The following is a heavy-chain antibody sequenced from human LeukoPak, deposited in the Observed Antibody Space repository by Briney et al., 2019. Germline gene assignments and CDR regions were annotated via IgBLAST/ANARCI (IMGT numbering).Heavy chain of an antibody. CDR3: AREAHFDY. Sequence: GASVKVSCKASGYTFSSYGIIWVRQAPGQGLEWMGWISDYNGNTGYAQKFQGRVTMTRNTSISTAYMELSSLRSEDTAVYYCAREAHFDYWGQGTLVTVSS. CDR1: GYTFSSYG. J-gene: IGHJ4*02. V-gene: IGHV1-8*02. CDR2: ISDYNGNT.